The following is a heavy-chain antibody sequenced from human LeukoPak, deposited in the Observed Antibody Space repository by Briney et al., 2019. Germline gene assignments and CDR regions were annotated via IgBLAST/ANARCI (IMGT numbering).Heavy chain of an antibody. J-gene: IGHJ4*02. CDR3: AKRALGDPYFDY. D-gene: IGHD2-21*02. CDR1: GASISSSN. Sequence: ETLSLTCAVSGASISSSNWWSWVRQPPGKGLEWVSAISGSGGSTYYADSVKGRFTISRDNSKNTLYLQMNSLRAEDTAVYYCAKRALGDPYFDYWGQGTLVTVSS. V-gene: IGHV3-23*01. CDR2: ISGSGGST.